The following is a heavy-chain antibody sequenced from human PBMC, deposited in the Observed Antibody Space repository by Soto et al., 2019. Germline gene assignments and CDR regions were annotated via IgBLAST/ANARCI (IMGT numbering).Heavy chain of an antibody. D-gene: IGHD2-8*01. CDR1: GVPLSLDY. V-gene: IGHV4-59*01. J-gene: IGHJ4*02. Sequence: SETLSLTCSDSGVPLSLDYWSWIRQPPGKGLEWIGYIYYSGGTRYNPSLQSRVTMSLDTSQRQVSLTLSSVTAADTAVYYCAKARVKGVSPDFDSWGQGILVTVSS. CDR3: AKARVKGVSPDFDS. CDR2: IYYSGGT.